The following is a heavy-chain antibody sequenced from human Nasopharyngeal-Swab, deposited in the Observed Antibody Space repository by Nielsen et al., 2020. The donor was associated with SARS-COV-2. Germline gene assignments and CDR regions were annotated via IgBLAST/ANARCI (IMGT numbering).Heavy chain of an antibody. J-gene: IGHJ3*02. V-gene: IGHV3-30*19. CDR1: GFTFSNYG. Sequence: GESLKISCAASGFTFSNYGMHWVRQAPGKGLEWVAVISYDGSNKYYADSVKGRFTISRDNSKNTLYLQMNSLRAEDTAVYYCARPYSGSYFGAFDIWGQGTMVTVSS. D-gene: IGHD1-26*01. CDR2: ISYDGSNK. CDR3: ARPYSGSYFGAFDI.